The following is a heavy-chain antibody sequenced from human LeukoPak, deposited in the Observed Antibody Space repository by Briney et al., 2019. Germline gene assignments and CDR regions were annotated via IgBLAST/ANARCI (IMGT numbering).Heavy chain of an antibody. V-gene: IGHV3-23*01. J-gene: IGHJ5*02. CDR2: ISGSGGSS. D-gene: IGHD5-24*01. Sequence: GGSLRLSCAASGFTFSSYAMSWVRQAPGKGLEWVSAISGSGGSSYYADSVKGRFTISRDNSKNTLYLQMNSLRAEDTAVYYCAKGEDGYNFGWFDPWGQGTLVTVSS. CDR3: AKGEDGYNFGWFDP. CDR1: GFTFSSYA.